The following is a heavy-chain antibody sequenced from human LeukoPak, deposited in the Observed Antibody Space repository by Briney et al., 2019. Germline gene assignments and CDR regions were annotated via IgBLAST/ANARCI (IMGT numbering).Heavy chain of an antibody. Sequence: GGSLRLSCAATGFTFSSYWMHWVRHAPGKGLVWVSRINGDGSSTYYADSVKGRFTISRDNAKNTLFLQMNSLRAEDTAVYYCARDSEDRRWDLPRFDYWGQGTLVTVSS. V-gene: IGHV3-74*01. CDR1: GFTFSSYW. D-gene: IGHD1-26*01. CDR2: INGDGSST. CDR3: ARDSEDRRWDLPRFDY. J-gene: IGHJ4*02.